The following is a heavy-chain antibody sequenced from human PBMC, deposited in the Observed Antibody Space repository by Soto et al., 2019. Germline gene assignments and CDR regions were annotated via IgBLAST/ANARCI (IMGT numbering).Heavy chain of an antibody. Sequence: SETLSLTCAVYGGSFSGYYWSWIRQPPGKGLEWIGEINHSGSTNYNPSLKSRVTISVDTSKNQFSLKPSSVTAADTAVYYCASAARGIAARAFDYWGQGTLVTVSS. V-gene: IGHV4-34*01. CDR3: ASAARGIAARAFDY. D-gene: IGHD6-6*01. CDR2: INHSGST. CDR1: GGSFSGYY. J-gene: IGHJ4*02.